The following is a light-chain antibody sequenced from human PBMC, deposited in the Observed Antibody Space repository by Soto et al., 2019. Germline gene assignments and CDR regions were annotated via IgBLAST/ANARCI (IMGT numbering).Light chain of an antibody. CDR2: DVN. CDR1: SSDIGAYNF. J-gene: IGLJ2*01. V-gene: IGLV2-14*03. CDR3: TSWLTSTTMI. Sequence: QSALTQPASVSGSPGQSITISCTGTSSDIGAYNFVSWYQQHPGKAPKLMLYDVNIRPSGVSNRFSGSKSGITASLTISGLQAEDEADYYCTSWLTSTTMIFGGGTKVTVL.